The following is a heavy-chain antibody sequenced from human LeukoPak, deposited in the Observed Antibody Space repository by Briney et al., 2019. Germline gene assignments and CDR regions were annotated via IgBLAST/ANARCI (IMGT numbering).Heavy chain of an antibody. Sequence: SSETLSLTCAVYGGSFSGYYWSWIRQPPGKGLEWIGEINHSGSTNYNPSLKSRVTISVDTSKNQFSLKLSPVTAADTAVYYCARHRCSGGSCYPMNWFDPWGQGTLVTVSS. D-gene: IGHD2-15*01. J-gene: IGHJ5*02. CDR3: ARHRCSGGSCYPMNWFDP. CDR2: INHSGST. V-gene: IGHV4-34*01. CDR1: GGSFSGYY.